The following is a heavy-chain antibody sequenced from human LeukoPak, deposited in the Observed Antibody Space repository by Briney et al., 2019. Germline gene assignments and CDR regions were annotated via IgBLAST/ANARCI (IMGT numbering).Heavy chain of an antibody. CDR2: ISSSGTAK. CDR1: GFTFSDYY. Sequence: GGSLRLSCAASGFTFSDYYMTWIRQAPGKGLEWVSYISSSGTAKYYADSVKGRFTISRDNAKNSLYLQMNSLRAEDTAVLYCARATSDAFDIWGQGTMVTVSS. CDR3: ARATSDAFDI. V-gene: IGHV3-11*01. D-gene: IGHD6-6*01. J-gene: IGHJ3*02.